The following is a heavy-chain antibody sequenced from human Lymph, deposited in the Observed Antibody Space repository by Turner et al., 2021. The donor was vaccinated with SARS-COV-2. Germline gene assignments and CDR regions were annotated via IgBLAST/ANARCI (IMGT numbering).Heavy chain of an antibody. CDR1: GGTFSSYA. V-gene: IGHV1-69*01. CDR2: IIPIFGTA. Sequence: QVQLVQSGAEVKKPGSSVKVPCKASGGTFSSYAISWVRQAPGQGLEWMRGIIPIFGTANYAQKFRGRVTITADESTNTAYMELSSLKAEDTAVFYCARILGYDNSGYYYDYWGQGTLVTVSS. D-gene: IGHD3-22*01. J-gene: IGHJ4*02. CDR3: ARILGYDNSGYYYDY.